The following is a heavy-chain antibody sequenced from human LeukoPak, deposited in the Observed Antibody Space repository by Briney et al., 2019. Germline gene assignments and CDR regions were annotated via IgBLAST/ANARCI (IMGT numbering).Heavy chain of an antibody. CDR2: IYYSGSI. V-gene: IGHV4-59*01. CDR3: ARSLGITSLDD. Sequence: SETLSLTCSVSGGSIRSYYWNWIWQSPGKGLEWIGYIYYSGSINYNPSFKSRVTMSVDTSKNQFSLKLHSVTAADTAMYYCARSLGITSLDDWGQGMLVTVSS. CDR1: GGSIRSYY. D-gene: IGHD1-14*01. J-gene: IGHJ4*02.